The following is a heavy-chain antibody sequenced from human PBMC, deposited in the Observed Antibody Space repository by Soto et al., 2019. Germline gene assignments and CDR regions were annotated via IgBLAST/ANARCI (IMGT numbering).Heavy chain of an antibody. CDR1: GGSFSGYY. V-gene: IGHV4-34*01. CDR2: INHSGST. D-gene: IGHD6-6*01. Sequence: KPSETLSLTCAVYGGSFSGYYWSWIRQPPGKGLEWIGEINHSGSTNYNPSLKSRVTISVDTSKNQFSLKLSSVTAADTAVYYCARGRAAPPPYYYGMDVWGQGTTVTVSS. J-gene: IGHJ6*02. CDR3: ARGRAAPPPYYYGMDV.